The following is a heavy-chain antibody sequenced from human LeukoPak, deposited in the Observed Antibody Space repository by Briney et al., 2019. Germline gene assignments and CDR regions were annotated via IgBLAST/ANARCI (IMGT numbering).Heavy chain of an antibody. D-gene: IGHD1-26*01. CDR2: IYYSGST. Sequence: SETLSLTCTVSGGSISSYYWSWIRQPPGKGLEWIGYIYYSGSTNYNPSLKSRVTISVDTSKNQFSLKLSSVTAADTAVYYCAREGPSSGSYDPFDYWGQGTLVTVSS. CDR3: AREGPSSGSYDPFDY. CDR1: GGSISSYY. V-gene: IGHV4-59*01. J-gene: IGHJ4*02.